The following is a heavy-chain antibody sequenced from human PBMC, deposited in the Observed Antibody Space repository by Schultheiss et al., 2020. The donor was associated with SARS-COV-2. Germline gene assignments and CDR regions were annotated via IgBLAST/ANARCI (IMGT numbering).Heavy chain of an antibody. Sequence: GGSLRLSCAASGFTFSSYGMHWVRQAPGKGLEWVAVISYDGSNKYYADSVKGRFTISRDNSKNTLYLQMNSLRAEDTAVYYCAKVEGGWLQLGRGYFDLWGRGTLVTVSS. CDR1: GFTFSSYG. V-gene: IGHV3-33*05. D-gene: IGHD5-24*01. J-gene: IGHJ2*01. CDR3: AKVEGGWLQLGRGYFDL. CDR2: ISYDGSNK.